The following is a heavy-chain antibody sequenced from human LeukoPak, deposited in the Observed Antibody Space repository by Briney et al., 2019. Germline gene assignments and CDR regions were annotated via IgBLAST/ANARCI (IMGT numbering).Heavy chain of an antibody. J-gene: IGHJ4*02. CDR1: GFTYRNYA. CDR2: ISDSGGST. CDR3: AKRILDY. V-gene: IGHV3-23*01. D-gene: IGHD2/OR15-2a*01. Sequence: GGSLRLSCEASGFTYRNYAMNWVRQAPGKGLEWVSTISDSGGSTYYADSVKGRFTISRDNSNNTLYLQMNSLRAEDTAVYYCAKRILDYWGQGTLVTVSS.